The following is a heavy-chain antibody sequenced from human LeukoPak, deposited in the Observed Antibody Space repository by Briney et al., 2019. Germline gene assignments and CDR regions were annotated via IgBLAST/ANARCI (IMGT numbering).Heavy chain of an antibody. J-gene: IGHJ4*02. D-gene: IGHD6-19*01. CDR1: GFTFSSYA. V-gene: IGHV3-23*01. CDR2: ISDSGGST. Sequence: PRGSLRLSCAASGFTFSSYAMSWVRQAPGKGLEWVPAISDSGGSTYYADSVKGRFTISRDNSKNTLYLQMNSLRAEDTAVYYCAKKVAQSLAVANWGQGTLVTVSS. CDR3: AKKVAQSLAVAN.